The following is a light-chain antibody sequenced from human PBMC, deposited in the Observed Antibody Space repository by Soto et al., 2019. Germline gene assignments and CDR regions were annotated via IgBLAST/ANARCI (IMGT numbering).Light chain of an antibody. Sequence: EIVLTQSPGTLSLSPGDRATLSCRASQSVSNDYLAWYQQKPGQAPRLLIYGASSRATGIPDRFSGSGSGTEFTLTISRLEPEDFAVYYCHYYDNSPAMSTFGQGTKLEIK. CDR3: HYYDNSPAMST. J-gene: IGKJ2*01. CDR1: QSVSNDY. V-gene: IGKV3-20*01. CDR2: GAS.